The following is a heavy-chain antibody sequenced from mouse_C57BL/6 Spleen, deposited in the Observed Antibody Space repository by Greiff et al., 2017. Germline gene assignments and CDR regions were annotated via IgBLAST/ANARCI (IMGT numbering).Heavy chain of an antibody. CDR2: IDPSDSYT. CDR3: ARRGLGAMDY. D-gene: IGHD2-4*01. V-gene: IGHV1-69*01. J-gene: IGHJ4*01. CDR1: GYTFTSYW. Sequence: VKLQQPGAELVMPGASVKLSCKASGYTFTSYWMHWVKQRPGQGLEWIGEIDPSDSYTNYNQKFKGKSTLTVDKSSSTAYMQLSSLTSEDSAVYYCARRGLGAMDYWGQGTSVTVSS.